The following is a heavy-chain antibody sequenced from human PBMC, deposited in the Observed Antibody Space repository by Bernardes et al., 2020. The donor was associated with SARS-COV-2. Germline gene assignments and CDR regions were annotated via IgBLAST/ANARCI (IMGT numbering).Heavy chain of an antibody. CDR2: IIPRFGST. J-gene: IGHJ6*02. V-gene: IGHV1-69*06. Sequence: SVKVSCKASGDTFTSYGFSWVRQAPGQGLEWMGRIIPRFGSTNYAQKFQGRVTMTEDTSTDTAYMELSSLRSEDTAVYYCATAIAVAGTFVSYYYYYGMDVWGQGTTVTVSS. CDR1: GDTFTSYG. CDR3: ATAIAVAGTFVSYYYYYGMDV. D-gene: IGHD6-19*01.